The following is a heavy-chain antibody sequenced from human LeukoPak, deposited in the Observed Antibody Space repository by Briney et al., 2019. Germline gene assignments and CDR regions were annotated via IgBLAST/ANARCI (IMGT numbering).Heavy chain of an antibody. Sequence: GGSLRLSCAGSGFTFSSYAMSWVRQAPGKGLEWVSGISGSGSSTHYADSVKGRFTISRDNSKSTLYLQMSSLRNEDTAVYYCANYRSWGQGTLVTVSS. CDR3: ANYRS. D-gene: IGHD1-14*01. CDR1: GFTFSSYA. J-gene: IGHJ4*02. CDR2: ISGSGSST. V-gene: IGHV3-23*01.